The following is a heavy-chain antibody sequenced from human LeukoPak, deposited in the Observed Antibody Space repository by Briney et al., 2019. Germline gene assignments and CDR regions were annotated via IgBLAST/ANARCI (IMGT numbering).Heavy chain of an antibody. CDR1: GFTFSSYA. J-gene: IGHJ1*01. CDR3: AKWFLDCSSTSCYTLEYFQH. V-gene: IGHV3-23*01. CDR2: ISGSGGST. Sequence: GGSLRLSCAASGFTFSSYAMSWVRQAPGKGLEWVSAISGSGGSTYYADSVKGRFTISRDNSKNTLYLQMNSLRAEDTVVYYCAKWFLDCSSTSCYTLEYFQHWGQGTLVTVS. D-gene: IGHD2-2*02.